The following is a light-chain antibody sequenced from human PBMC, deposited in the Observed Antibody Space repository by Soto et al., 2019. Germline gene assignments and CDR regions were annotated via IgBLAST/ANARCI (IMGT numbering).Light chain of an antibody. CDR2: GVS. CDR1: QSVSSSY. J-gene: IGKJ1*01. V-gene: IGKV3-15*01. CDR3: QQYNNWWT. Sequence: EIVLTQSPATLSLSPGERATLSCGASQSVSSSYLAWYQQKPGQAPRLLIYGVSTRATGIPARFSGSGSGTEFTLTISSLQSEDFAVYYCQQYNNWWTFGQGTKVDI.